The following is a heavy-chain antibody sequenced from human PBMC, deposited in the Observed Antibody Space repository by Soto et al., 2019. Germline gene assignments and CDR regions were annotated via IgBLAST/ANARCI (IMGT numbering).Heavy chain of an antibody. CDR3: ARHGGYCSSTSCYAEGYDAFDI. Sequence: GESLKISGKGSGYSFTSYWISGVRQMPGKGLEWMGRIDPSDSYTNYSPSFQGHVTISADKSISTAYLQWSSLKASDTAMYYCARHGGYCSSTSCYAEGYDAFDIWGQGTMVTVSS. D-gene: IGHD2-2*01. CDR2: IDPSDSYT. J-gene: IGHJ3*02. CDR1: GYSFTSYW. V-gene: IGHV5-10-1*01.